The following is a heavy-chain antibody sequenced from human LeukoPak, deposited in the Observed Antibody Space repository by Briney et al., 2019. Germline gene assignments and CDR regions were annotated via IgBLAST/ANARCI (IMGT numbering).Heavy chain of an antibody. CDR1: GYTFTSFG. J-gene: IGHJ4*02. Sequence: ASVKVSCKASGYTFTSFGISWVRQAPGQGPEWMGWISAYNGNTNHVQRYQGRVTMTADTSTSTAYMELRSLTSDDTAVYYCARDLGLDTTMIFFDYWGQGTLVTVSS. CDR2: ISAYNGNT. CDR3: ARDLGLDTTMIFFDY. D-gene: IGHD3/OR15-3a*01. V-gene: IGHV1-18*01.